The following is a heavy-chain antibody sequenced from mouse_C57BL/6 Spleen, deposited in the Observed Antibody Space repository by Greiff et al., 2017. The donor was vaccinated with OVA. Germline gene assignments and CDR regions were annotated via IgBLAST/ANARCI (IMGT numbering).Heavy chain of an antibody. D-gene: IGHD2-10*02. J-gene: IGHJ1*03. CDR2: IYPGDGDT. Sequence: QVQLKESGPELVKPGASVKISCKASGYAFSSSWMNWVKQRPGKGLEWIGRIYPGDGDTNYNGKFKGKATLTADKSSSTAYMQLSSLTSEDSAVYFCARGGYGTWYFDVWGTGTTVTVSS. CDR1: GYAFSSSW. CDR3: ARGGYGTWYFDV. V-gene: IGHV1-82*01.